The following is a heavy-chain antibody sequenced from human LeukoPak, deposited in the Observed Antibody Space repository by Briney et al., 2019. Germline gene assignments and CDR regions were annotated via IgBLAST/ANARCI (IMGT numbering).Heavy chain of an antibody. CDR1: GFAFSSYT. J-gene: IGHJ3*02. CDR3: ARDQGFGVGAVNAFDI. Sequence: GGSLRLSCAASGFAFSSYTMNWVRQAPGKGLEWVSSISGSTNYIYFADSVKGRFTISRDNAKNSLYLQMNSLRAEDTAVYYCARDQGFGVGAVNAFDIWGQGTMVTVSS. D-gene: IGHD1-26*01. CDR2: ISGSTNYI. V-gene: IGHV3-21*04.